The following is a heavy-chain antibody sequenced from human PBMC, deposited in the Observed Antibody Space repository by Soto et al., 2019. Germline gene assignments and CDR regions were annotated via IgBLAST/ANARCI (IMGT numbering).Heavy chain of an antibody. D-gene: IGHD3-16*01. CDR3: ARVGGINWFDP. V-gene: IGHV4-30-2*01. CDR1: GGSINSGDYS. CDR2: IYHTGTT. Sequence: SETLSLTCTVSGGSINSGDYSWTWIRQPPGKGLEWIGYIYHTGTTYYNMSLKSRVTISVDRSKNQFSLKLSSVTAADTAVYYCARVGGINWFDPWGQGTLVTVS. J-gene: IGHJ5*02.